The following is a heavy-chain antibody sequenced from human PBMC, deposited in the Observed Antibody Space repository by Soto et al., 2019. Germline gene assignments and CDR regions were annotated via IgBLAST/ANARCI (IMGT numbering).Heavy chain of an antibody. CDR3: AREGDDYGDYKRAFDI. CDR1: GFTFRSYS. D-gene: IGHD4-17*01. Sequence: EVQLVESGGGLVKPGGSLRLSCEASGFTFRSYSMNWVRQAPGKGLEWVSSISTTSSYIYYGDSVKGRFTISRDNAKTSLVLQMNSLRAEDTAIYYCAREGDDYGDYKRAFDIWGQGTTVTVSS. CDR2: ISTTSSYI. J-gene: IGHJ3*02. V-gene: IGHV3-21*01.